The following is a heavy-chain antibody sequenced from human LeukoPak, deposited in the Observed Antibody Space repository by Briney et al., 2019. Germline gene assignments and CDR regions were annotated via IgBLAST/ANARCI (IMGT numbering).Heavy chain of an antibody. CDR3: AKRPRGNYLDPFDY. V-gene: IGHV3-23*01. CDR1: GFAFSSYA. Sequence: GGSLRLSCAASGFAFSSYAMSWVRQAPGKGLEWVSGISGSGGSTYYADSVKGRFTISRDNSKNRLYLQMNSLRAEDTAVYYCAKRPRGNYLDPFDYWGQGTLVTISS. D-gene: IGHD3-10*01. J-gene: IGHJ4*02. CDR2: ISGSGGST.